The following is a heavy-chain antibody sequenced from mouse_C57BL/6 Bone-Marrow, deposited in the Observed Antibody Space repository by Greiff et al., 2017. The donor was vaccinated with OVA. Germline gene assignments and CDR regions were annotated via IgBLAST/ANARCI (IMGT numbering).Heavy chain of an antibody. V-gene: IGHV5-6*01. CDR2: ISSGGSYT. Sequence: EVQRVESGGDLVKPGGSLKLSCAASGFTFSSYGMSWVRQTPDKRLEWVATISSGGSYTYYPDSVKGRFTISRDNAKNTLYLQMSSLKSEDTAMYYCARHGTGTDWYFDVWGTGTTVTVSS. D-gene: IGHD4-1*01. CDR1: GFTFSSYG. CDR3: ARHGTGTDWYFDV. J-gene: IGHJ1*03.